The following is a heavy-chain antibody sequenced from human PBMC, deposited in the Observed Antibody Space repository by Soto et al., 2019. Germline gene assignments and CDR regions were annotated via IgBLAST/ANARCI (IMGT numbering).Heavy chain of an antibody. CDR1: GGSISSSSYY. CDR3: ARHYYDFWSGLYNWFDP. CDR2: IYYSGST. D-gene: IGHD3-3*01. Sequence: SETLSLTCTVSGGSISSSSYYWGWIRQPPGKGLEWIGSIYYSGSTYYNPSLKSRVTISVDTSKNQFSLKLSSVTAADTAVYYCARHYYDFWSGLYNWFDPWGQGTLVTVSS. V-gene: IGHV4-39*01. J-gene: IGHJ5*02.